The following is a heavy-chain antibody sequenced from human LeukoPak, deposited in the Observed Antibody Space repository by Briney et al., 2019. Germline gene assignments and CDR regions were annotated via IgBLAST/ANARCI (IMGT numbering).Heavy chain of an antibody. V-gene: IGHV4-34*01. CDR1: GGSFSGYY. CDR2: INHSEST. Sequence: PSETLSLTCAFYGGSFSGYYFSWIRQPPGKGLEWIGEINHSESTKYNPSLNSRVTISIDRSKNHFSLKLSSVTAADTAVYYCGLRHPVSFYFDYWGQGNLVTVSS. D-gene: IGHD3-16*01. J-gene: IGHJ4*02. CDR3: GLRHPVSFYFDY.